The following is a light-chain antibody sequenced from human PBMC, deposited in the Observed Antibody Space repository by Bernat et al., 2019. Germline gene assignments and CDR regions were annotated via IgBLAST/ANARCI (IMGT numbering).Light chain of an antibody. Sequence: QSVLTQPPSVSAAPGQRVTISCSGSSTNIGANYVFWCQQLHGAAPKLLIYDNLERPSGVPDRFSGSKSGTSATLSITGLQAEDEADYYCRTYDSSRSLYVFGTGTKLTVL. J-gene: IGLJ2*01. V-gene: IGLV1-51*01. CDR3: RTYDSSRSLYV. CDR1: STNIGANY. CDR2: DNL.